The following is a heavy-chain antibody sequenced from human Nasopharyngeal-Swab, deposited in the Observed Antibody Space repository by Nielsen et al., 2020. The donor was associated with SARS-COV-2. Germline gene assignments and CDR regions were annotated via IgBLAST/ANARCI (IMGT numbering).Heavy chain of an antibody. V-gene: IGHV3-33*01. CDR1: GFTFSSYG. CDR3: ARDLAVGDDSYGY. J-gene: IGHJ4*02. Sequence: GESLKISCEASGFTFSSYGMHWVRQAPGKGLEWVAVIWYDGSNKYYADSVKGRFTISRDNSKNTLYLQMNSLRAEDTAVYYCARDLAVGDDSYGYWGQGTLVTVSS. CDR2: IWYDGSNK. D-gene: IGHD3-16*01.